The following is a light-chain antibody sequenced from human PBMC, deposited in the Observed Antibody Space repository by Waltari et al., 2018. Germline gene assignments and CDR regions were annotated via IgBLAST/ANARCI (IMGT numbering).Light chain of an antibody. CDR1: NLGDKY. CDR3: QVSDSSTVV. Sequence: SYELTQPPSVSVSLGQTASITCSGDNLGDKYACWYQQRPGQSPVLVIYQDNRRPSGIPERFSGSNSGNTATLTISGTQAMDEADYYCQVSDSSTVVFGGGTKLTVL. V-gene: IGLV3-1*01. J-gene: IGLJ2*01. CDR2: QDN.